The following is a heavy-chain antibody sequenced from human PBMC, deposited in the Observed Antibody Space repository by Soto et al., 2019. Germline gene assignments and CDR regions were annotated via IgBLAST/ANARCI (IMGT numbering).Heavy chain of an antibody. V-gene: IGHV5-51*01. J-gene: IGHJ6*02. D-gene: IGHD3-10*01. CDR1: GYSFTSYW. Sequence: EVQLVQSGAEVKKPGESLKISCKGSGYSFTSYWIGWVRQMPGKGLECMGIIYPGDSDTRYSPSFQGQVTISADKSISTAYLQWSRLQASDTAMYYCAGGGVRGVITRTRDYYGMDVWGQGTTVTVSS. CDR2: IYPGDSDT. CDR3: AGGGVRGVITRTRDYYGMDV.